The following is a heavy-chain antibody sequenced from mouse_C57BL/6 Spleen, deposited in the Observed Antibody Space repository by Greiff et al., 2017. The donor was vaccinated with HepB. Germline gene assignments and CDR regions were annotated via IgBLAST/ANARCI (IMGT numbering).Heavy chain of an antibody. J-gene: IGHJ1*03. V-gene: IGHV5-2*01. CDR1: EYEFPSHD. CDR3: ARGLGYFDV. CDR2: INSDGGST. Sequence: EVKLLESGGGLVQPGASLKLSCESNEYEFPSHDMSWVRKTPEKRLELVAAINSDGGSTYYPDTMERRFTISRDNTTKTLYLQMSSLRSEDTALYYCARGLGYFDVWGTGTTVTVSS. D-gene: IGHD2-4*01.